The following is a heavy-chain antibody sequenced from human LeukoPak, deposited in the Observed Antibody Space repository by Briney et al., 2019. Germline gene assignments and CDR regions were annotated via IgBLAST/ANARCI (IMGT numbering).Heavy chain of an antibody. CDR1: GGSISSYY. CDR2: IYYSGST. J-gene: IGHJ4*02. D-gene: IGHD4-17*01. Sequence: SETLSLTCTVSGGSISSYYWSWIRQPPGKGLEWIGYIYYSGSTNYNPSLKSRVTISVDTSKNQFSLKLSSVTAADTAVYYCVRADGDYARGYFDYWGQGTLVTVSS. V-gene: IGHV4-59*01. CDR3: VRADGDYARGYFDY.